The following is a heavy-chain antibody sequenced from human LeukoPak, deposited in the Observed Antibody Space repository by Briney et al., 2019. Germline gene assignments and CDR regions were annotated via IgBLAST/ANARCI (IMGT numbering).Heavy chain of an antibody. CDR2: ISYDGSNK. V-gene: IGHV3-30-3*01. CDR3: ARGLGDIVVVVAAAVVMPWFDP. Sequence: GGSLRLSCAASGFTFSSYAMHWVRQAPGKGLEWVAVISYDGSNKYYADSVKGRFTISRDNSKNTLYLQMNSLRAEDTAVYYCARGLGDIVVVVAAAVVMPWFDPWGQGTLVTVSS. D-gene: IGHD2-15*01. CDR1: GFTFSSYA. J-gene: IGHJ5*02.